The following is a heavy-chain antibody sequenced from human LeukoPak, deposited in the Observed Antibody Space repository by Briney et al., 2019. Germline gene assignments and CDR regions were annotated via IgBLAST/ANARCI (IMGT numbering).Heavy chain of an antibody. V-gene: IGHV4-39*01. Sequence: PSETLSLTCTVSGGSISSSNYWWGWIRQPPGKGLEWIGSIYYSGITYYNPSLESRVTISVDTSKNQFSLKLSSVTVADTAVYYCARPLLTGYRCDTFDIWGQGTMVTVSS. D-gene: IGHD3-9*01. CDR1: GGSISSSNYW. J-gene: IGHJ3*02. CDR2: IYYSGIT. CDR3: ARPLLTGYRCDTFDI.